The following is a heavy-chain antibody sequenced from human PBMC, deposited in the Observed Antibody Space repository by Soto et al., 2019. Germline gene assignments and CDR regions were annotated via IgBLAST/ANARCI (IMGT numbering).Heavy chain of an antibody. J-gene: IGHJ5*02. CDR1: GGSISSYY. D-gene: IGHD4-17*01. CDR2: IYYSGST. CDR3: ARHGDDYGDRNDWFDP. Sequence: QVQLQESGPGLVKPSETLSLTCTVSGGSISSYYWSWIRQPPGKGLEWIGYIYYSGSTNYNPSLTSRVTISVDTSKNQFSLKLSSVTAADTAVYYCARHGDDYGDRNDWFDPWGQGTLVTVSS. V-gene: IGHV4-59*08.